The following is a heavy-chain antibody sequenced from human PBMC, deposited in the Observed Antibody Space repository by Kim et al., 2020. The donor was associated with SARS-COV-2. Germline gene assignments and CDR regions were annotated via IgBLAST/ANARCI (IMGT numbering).Heavy chain of an antibody. CDR3: TRALTYYDFWSGYSHFDY. V-gene: IGHV3-49*02. J-gene: IGHJ4*02. D-gene: IGHD3-3*01. Sequence: KGRFTISRDDSKSIAYLQMNSLKTEDTAVYYCTRALTYYDFWSGYSHFDYWGQGTLVTVSS.